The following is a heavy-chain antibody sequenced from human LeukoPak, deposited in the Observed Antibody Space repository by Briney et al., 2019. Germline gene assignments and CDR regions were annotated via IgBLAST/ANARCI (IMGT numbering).Heavy chain of an antibody. Sequence: GASVKVSCKASGYTFTGYYMHWVRQAPGQGLEWMGWINPNSGGTNYAQKFQGRVTMTRDTSISTAYMELSRLRSDDTAVYYCARDPPTDYDSSGYYPYNWFDPWGQGTLVTVSS. CDR3: ARDPPTDYDSSGYYPYNWFDP. V-gene: IGHV1-2*02. J-gene: IGHJ5*02. CDR1: GYTFTGYY. D-gene: IGHD3-22*01. CDR2: INPNSGGT.